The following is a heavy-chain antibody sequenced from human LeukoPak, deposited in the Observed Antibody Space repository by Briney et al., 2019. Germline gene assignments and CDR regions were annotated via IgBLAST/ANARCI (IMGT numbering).Heavy chain of an antibody. Sequence: GGSLRLSCAASGFTVSSNYMSWVRQAPGKGLEWVSVIYSGGSTYYADSVKGRFTISRDNSKNTLYLQMNSLRAEDTAVYYCARNTYYDILTGYPYDWGQGTLVTVSS. CDR1: GFTVSSNY. D-gene: IGHD3-9*01. J-gene: IGHJ4*02. CDR2: IYSGGST. V-gene: IGHV3-53*01. CDR3: ARNTYYDILTGYPYD.